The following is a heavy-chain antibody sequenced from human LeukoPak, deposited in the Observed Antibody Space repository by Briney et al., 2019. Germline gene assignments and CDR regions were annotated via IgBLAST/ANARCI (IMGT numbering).Heavy chain of an antibody. CDR1: GFTFSSYG. Sequence: GRSLRLSCAASGFTFSSYGMHWVRQAPGKGLECLANIKEDGSETYYADSVKGRFTISRDNPKNLLFLQINSLRVEDTAVYYCARETPRRGETRDGYRWGQGTLVTVSS. D-gene: IGHD5-24*01. J-gene: IGHJ4*02. CDR3: ARETPRRGETRDGYR. V-gene: IGHV3-7*01. CDR2: IKEDGSET.